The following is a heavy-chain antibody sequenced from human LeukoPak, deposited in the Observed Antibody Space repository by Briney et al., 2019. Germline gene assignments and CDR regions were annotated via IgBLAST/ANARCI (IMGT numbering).Heavy chain of an antibody. V-gene: IGHV3-9*03. Sequence: GGSLRLSCATSGFTFDDAMHWVRQVPGKGLEWVSGVNWNGGSIGYADSVKGRFTISRDNAKSSLYLQMNSLRAEDMALYYCAKGAYYDFWSGFDYWGPGTLVTVSS. D-gene: IGHD3-3*01. CDR2: VNWNGGSI. J-gene: IGHJ4*02. CDR1: GFTFDDA. CDR3: AKGAYYDFWSGFDY.